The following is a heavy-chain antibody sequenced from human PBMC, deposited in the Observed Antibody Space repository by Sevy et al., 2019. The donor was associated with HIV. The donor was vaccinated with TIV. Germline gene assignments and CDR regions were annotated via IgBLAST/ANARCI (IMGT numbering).Heavy chain of an antibody. D-gene: IGHD6-19*01. V-gene: IGHV3-7*04. J-gene: IGHJ3*01. CDR1: GFTFHNYW. CDR3: ARGAFSSGFYGSAFDF. Sequence: GGSLRLSCAASGFTFHNYWMTWVRQAPGKGLEWVANMNQDESEKYYVDSVKGRFTISRDNAKNSVYLQMNSLRAEDTAVYYCARGAFSSGFYGSAFDFWGQGTMVTVSS. CDR2: MNQDESEK.